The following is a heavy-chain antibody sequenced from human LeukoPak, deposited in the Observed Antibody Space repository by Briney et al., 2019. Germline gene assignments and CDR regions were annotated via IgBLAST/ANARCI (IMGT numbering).Heavy chain of an antibody. CDR3: PGVFGGYKWVVFDI. J-gene: IGHJ3*02. Sequence: GASVKVSCKASGYTFTSYGISWVRQAPGQGLEWMGWISAYNGNTNYAQKLQGRVTMTTDTSTSTAYMELRSLRSDGTALCYSPGVFGGYKWVVFDIGGQGTMVTVSS. CDR1: GYTFTSYG. D-gene: IGHD5-24*01. V-gene: IGHV1-18*01. CDR2: ISAYNGNT.